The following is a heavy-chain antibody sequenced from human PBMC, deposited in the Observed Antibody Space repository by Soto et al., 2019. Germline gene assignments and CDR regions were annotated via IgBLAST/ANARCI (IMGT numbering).Heavy chain of an antibody. J-gene: IGHJ4*02. V-gene: IGHV3-23*01. D-gene: IGHD3-22*01. CDR3: ARPQPGTMIVVQSYFDY. CDR2: ISGSGGST. CDR1: GFTFSSYA. Sequence: GGSLRLSCAASGFTFSSYAMSWVRQAPGKGLEWVSAISGSGGSTYYAASVKGRFTISRENSKNTLYLQLNSLRAEETAVYYCARPQPGTMIVVQSYFDYWGQGTLVTVSS.